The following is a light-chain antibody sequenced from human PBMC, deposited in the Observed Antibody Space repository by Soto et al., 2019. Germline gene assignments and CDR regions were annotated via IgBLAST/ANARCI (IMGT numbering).Light chain of an antibody. Sequence: DIVMTQSPDSLAVSLGERATINCKSSQSVLYSSNNKNYLAWYQQKPGQPPKLLISWASTRESGVPDRVSGRGSGTDFTLTISSLQAEDVAVYYCQQYYSTPTFGGGTKVEIK. CDR2: WAS. V-gene: IGKV4-1*01. CDR3: QQYYSTPT. J-gene: IGKJ4*01. CDR1: QSVLYSSNNKNY.